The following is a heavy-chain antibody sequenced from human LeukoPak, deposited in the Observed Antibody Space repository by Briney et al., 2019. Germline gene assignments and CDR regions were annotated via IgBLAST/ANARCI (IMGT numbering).Heavy chain of an antibody. CDR3: ARDTGGAILDY. Sequence: GGSLRLSCAASGFTFSSYGMPWVRQAPGKGLEWVAVIWYDGSNKYYADSVKGRFTISRDNSKNTLYLQMNSLRAEDTAVYYCARDTGGAILDYWGQGTLVTVSS. V-gene: IGHV3-33*01. CDR2: IWYDGSNK. D-gene: IGHD3-16*02. J-gene: IGHJ4*02. CDR1: GFTFSSYG.